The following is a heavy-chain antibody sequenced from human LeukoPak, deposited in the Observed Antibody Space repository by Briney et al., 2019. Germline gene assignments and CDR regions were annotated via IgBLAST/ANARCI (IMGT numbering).Heavy chain of an antibody. D-gene: IGHD1-26*01. J-gene: IGHJ5*02. Sequence: SETLSLTRTVSGGSISGYYWSWIRQPPGQGLEWIAYIHSNGYTNYNPSLKSRVTISVDTSKNQFSLKVTSVTAADTAMYYCTKREGPTSGSYDYFDPWGQGTLVTVS. CDR3: TKREGPTSGSYDYFDP. CDR2: IHSNGYT. V-gene: IGHV4-4*09. CDR1: GGSISGYY.